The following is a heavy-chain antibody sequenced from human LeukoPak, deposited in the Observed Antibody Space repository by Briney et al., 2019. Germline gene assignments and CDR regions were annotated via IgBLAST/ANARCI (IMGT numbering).Heavy chain of an antibody. D-gene: IGHD2/OR15-2a*01. CDR2: ISHSGST. Sequence: SETLSLTCTVSGGSISNYYWSWIRQPPGKGLEWTGYISHSGSTNYSPSLKSRVTISLDTSKSQFSLKLSSVTAADTAVYYCAGHHPRNTVDFWGQGTLVTVSS. V-gene: IGHV4-59*08. J-gene: IGHJ4*02. CDR3: AGHHPRNTVDF. CDR1: GGSISNYY.